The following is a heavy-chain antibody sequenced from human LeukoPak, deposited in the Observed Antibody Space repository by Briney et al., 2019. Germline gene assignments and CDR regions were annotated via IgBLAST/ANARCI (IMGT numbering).Heavy chain of an antibody. CDR3: AGGAMGTRGDRAMVADY. CDR1: GYTFNGYY. Sequence: ASVKVSCKASGYTFNGYYIHWVRQAPGQGLEWMGWINPNSGGTNHEQKFQGRVTMTRDTSINTAYMELSRLRFDDTAVYYCAGGAMGTRGDRAMVADYWGQGTLVTVS. CDR2: INPNSGGT. J-gene: IGHJ4*02. D-gene: IGHD5-18*01. V-gene: IGHV1-2*02.